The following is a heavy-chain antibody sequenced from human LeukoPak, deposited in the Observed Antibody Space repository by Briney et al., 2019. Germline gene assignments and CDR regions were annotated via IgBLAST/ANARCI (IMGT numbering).Heavy chain of an antibody. V-gene: IGHV1-8*03. Sequence: ASVKVSCKASGYTFTSYDINWVRQATGQGLEWMGWMNPNSGNTGYAQKFQGRVTITRNTSISTAYMELSSLRSEDTAVYYCARETAKGIAAAGDYYGMDVWGQGTTVTVSS. D-gene: IGHD6-13*01. CDR1: GYTFTSYD. CDR2: MNPNSGNT. J-gene: IGHJ6*02. CDR3: ARETAKGIAAAGDYYGMDV.